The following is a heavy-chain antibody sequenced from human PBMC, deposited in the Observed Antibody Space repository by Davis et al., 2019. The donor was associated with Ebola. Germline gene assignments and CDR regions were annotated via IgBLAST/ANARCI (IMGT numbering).Heavy chain of an antibody. CDR3: ARHTGIAVAGRFDY. J-gene: IGHJ4*02. CDR2: IDPSDSYT. V-gene: IGHV5-10-1*01. CDR1: GYSFPGYW. D-gene: IGHD6-19*01. Sequence: GESLKIPCKGSGYSFPGYWLSWVRQIPGKGLEWMGRIDPSDSYTNHSPSFQGHVTISADKSISTAYLQWSSLKASDTAMYYCARHTGIAVAGRFDYWGQGTLVTVSS.